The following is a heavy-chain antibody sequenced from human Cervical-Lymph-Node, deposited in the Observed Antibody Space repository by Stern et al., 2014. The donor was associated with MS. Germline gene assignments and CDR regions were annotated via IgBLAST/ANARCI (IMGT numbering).Heavy chain of an antibody. CDR2: IYYDGTSK. Sequence: VKLVESGGGVVKPGRSLRVSCVASGFLFNTDAMHWVRQAPGKGLEWVDAIYYDGTSKVYATPVKDRFTISRVNSKDTLYLQMNSLRAEDTAVYYCVKDERAELQFTMRNVFDSWGQGTLVSVSS. CDR1: GFLFNTDA. V-gene: IGHV3-30*18. D-gene: IGHD5-24*01. CDR3: VKDERAELQFTMRNVFDS. J-gene: IGHJ4*02.